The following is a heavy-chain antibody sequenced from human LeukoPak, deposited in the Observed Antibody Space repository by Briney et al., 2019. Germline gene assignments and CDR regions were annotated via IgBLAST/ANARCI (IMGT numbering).Heavy chain of an antibody. D-gene: IGHD3-22*01. CDR3: AREKERIDSSGYPHDY. CDR1: GYIFTGYY. V-gene: IGHV1-2*02. CDR2: INPNSGGT. Sequence: ASVKVSCKASGYIFTGYYMHWVRQAPGQGLEWMGWINPNSGGTNYAQKFQGRVTMTRDTSISTAYMELSRLRSDDTAVYYCAREKERIDSSGYPHDYWGQGTLVTVSS. J-gene: IGHJ4*02.